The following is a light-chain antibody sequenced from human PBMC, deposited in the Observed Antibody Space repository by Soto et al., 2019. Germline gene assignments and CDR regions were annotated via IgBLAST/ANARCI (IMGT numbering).Light chain of an antibody. V-gene: IGKV1-33*01. Sequence: DIQMTQSPSSLSASVGDRVTITCQASHDITNYLNWYQHKPGKAPKLLIYGASNLETGVPSRFSGSGSGTEFTLTISSLQPDDFATYYCQQYKTHSKTFGQGTKVEIK. J-gene: IGKJ1*01. CDR3: QQYKTHSKT. CDR1: HDITNY. CDR2: GAS.